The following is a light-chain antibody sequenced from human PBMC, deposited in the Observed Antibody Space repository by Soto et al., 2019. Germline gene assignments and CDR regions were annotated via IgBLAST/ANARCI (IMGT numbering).Light chain of an antibody. CDR2: DTS. J-gene: IGKJ1*01. Sequence: EIVLTQSPGTLSLSPGERATLSCRASQSVSSSYLAWYQQKPGQAPSLLIYDTSSRATGIPDRFSGSASGTDFTLAISRLEPEDFAVYYRQQCGSSPSFGQGTKVELK. V-gene: IGKV3-20*01. CDR1: QSVSSSY. CDR3: QQCGSSPS.